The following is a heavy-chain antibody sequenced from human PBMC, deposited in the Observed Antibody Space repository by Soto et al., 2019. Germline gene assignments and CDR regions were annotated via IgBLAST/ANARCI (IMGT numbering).Heavy chain of an antibody. D-gene: IGHD3-3*01. CDR3: ARGFGVVDY. CDR1: GGSFSGYY. CDR2: INQSGST. J-gene: IGHJ4*02. V-gene: IGHV4-34*01. Sequence: QVQLQQCGAGLLKPSETLSLTCAVYGGSFSGYYWSWIRQPPGQGLEWIGEINQSGSTNYNPSLKSRVTISVDTSTNQFSLKLSSVTAADTAVYYCARGFGVVDYWGQGTLVTVSS.